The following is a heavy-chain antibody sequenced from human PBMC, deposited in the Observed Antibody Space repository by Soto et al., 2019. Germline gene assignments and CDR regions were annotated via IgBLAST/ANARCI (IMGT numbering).Heavy chain of an antibody. D-gene: IGHD2-2*01. CDR1: GGNFRSYA. V-gene: IGHV1-69*12. CDR3: ARGCISTSCYPPPFGMDV. J-gene: IGHJ6*02. Sequence: QVQLVQSGAEVKKPGSSVKVSCKDSGGNFRSYAISWVRQAPGHGLEWMGGIIPIFGTANYAQKFQGRVTITADEATSTAYMELSRLRSEDTAVYDCARGCISTSCYPPPFGMDVWGQGTTLTVSS. CDR2: IIPIFGTA.